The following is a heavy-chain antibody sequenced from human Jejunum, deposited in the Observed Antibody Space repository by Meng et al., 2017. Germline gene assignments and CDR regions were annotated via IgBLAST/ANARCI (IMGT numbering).Heavy chain of an antibody. Sequence: GGSLRLSCAASGFTFSAYPMHWVRQAPGKGLERVAITSSDESQKYYPDPVRGRFIISRDKSKNTLLLQMHSLTTADTSVCYCAPAFNSAWHIFDYWGQGTLVTVSS. D-gene: IGHD5-18*01. V-gene: IGHV3-30*04. J-gene: IGHJ4*02. CDR1: GFTFSAYP. CDR2: TSSDESQK. CDR3: APAFNSAWHIFDY.